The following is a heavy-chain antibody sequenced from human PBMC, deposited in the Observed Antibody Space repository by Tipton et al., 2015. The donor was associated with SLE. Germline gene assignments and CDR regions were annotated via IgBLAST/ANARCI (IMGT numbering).Heavy chain of an antibody. D-gene: IGHD4-17*01. CDR1: GGSISSHY. V-gene: IGHV4-59*11. CDR2: IYYSGST. CDR3: ARTVTAFDI. J-gene: IGHJ3*02. Sequence: LRLSCTVSGGSISSHYWSWIRQPPGKGLEWIGYIYYSGSTNYNPSLKSRVTISVDTSKNQFSLKLSSVTAADTAVYYCARTVTAFDIWGQGTMVTVSS.